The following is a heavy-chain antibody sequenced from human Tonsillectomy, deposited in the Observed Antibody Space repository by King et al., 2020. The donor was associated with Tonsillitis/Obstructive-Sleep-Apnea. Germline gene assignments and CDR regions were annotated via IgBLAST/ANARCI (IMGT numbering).Heavy chain of an antibody. CDR2: ISSSGSTI. D-gene: IGHD3-22*01. Sequence: VQLVESGGGLVQPGGSLRLSCAASGFTFSSYEMNWVRQAPGKGLEWVSYISSSGSTIYYADSVKGRFTISRDNAKNSLYLQMNSLRAEDTAVYYWARGPHQYYSSGKSFDIWGQGTMVTVSS. CDR3: ARGPHQYYSSGKSFDI. CDR1: GFTFSSYE. V-gene: IGHV3-48*03. J-gene: IGHJ3*02.